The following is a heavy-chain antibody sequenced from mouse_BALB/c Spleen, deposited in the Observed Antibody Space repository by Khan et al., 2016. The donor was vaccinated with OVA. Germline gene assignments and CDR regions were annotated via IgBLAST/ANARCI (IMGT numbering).Heavy chain of an antibody. CDR2: INPYNAGT. CDR3: AREASSWDFSFPY. CDR1: GYTFTNYV. V-gene: IGHV1S136*01. J-gene: IGHJ3*01. Sequence: EVQLQESGPELVEPGASVKMSCKASGYTFTNYVMHWVKQKPGQGLEWIGYINPYNAGTRYNEKFKGKATLTSDISSTTAYMELSSLTSEDSASYYCAREASSWDFSFPYWGQGTLVTVSA. D-gene: IGHD4-1*01.